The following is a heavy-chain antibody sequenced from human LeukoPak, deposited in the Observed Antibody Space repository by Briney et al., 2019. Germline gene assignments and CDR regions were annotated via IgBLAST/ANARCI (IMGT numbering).Heavy chain of an antibody. CDR1: GGSISSYY. Sequence: KASETLSLTCTVSGGSISSYYWSWIRQPPGKGLEWIGYIYYSGSTNYNPSLKSRVTISVDTSKNQFSLKLSSVTAADTAVYYCATYALYSSSFDYWGQGTLVTVSS. CDR3: ATYALYSSSFDY. D-gene: IGHD6-6*01. J-gene: IGHJ4*02. V-gene: IGHV4-59*01. CDR2: IYYSGST.